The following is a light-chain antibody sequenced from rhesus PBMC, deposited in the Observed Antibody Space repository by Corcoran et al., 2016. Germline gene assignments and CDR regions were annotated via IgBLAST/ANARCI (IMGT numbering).Light chain of an antibody. J-gene: IGKJ1*01. CDR1: QSIRGW. CDR2: KAS. CDR3: LQYNSRPPT. Sequence: DIQMTQSPSSLSASVGDTVTITCRASQSIRGWLAWYQQKPGKAPKVLIYKASSLQSGVPSKISGTGSGTDFSLTINSLEPEDFATYYCLQYNSRPPTFGQGTKVEIK. V-gene: IGKV1-22*01.